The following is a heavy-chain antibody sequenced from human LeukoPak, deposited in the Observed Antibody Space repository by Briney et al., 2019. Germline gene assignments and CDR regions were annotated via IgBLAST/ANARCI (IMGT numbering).Heavy chain of an antibody. V-gene: IGHV4-39*01. CDR1: GGSISSSSYY. J-gene: IGHJ3*02. CDR2: IYYSGST. Sequence: PSETLSLTCTVSGGSISSSSYYWGWIRQPPGKGLEWIGSIYYSGSTYYNPSHKSRVTISVDTSKNQFSLKLSSVTAADTAVYYCARRVGYSYGNDAFDIWGQGTMVTVSS. CDR3: ARRVGYSYGNDAFDI. D-gene: IGHD5-18*01.